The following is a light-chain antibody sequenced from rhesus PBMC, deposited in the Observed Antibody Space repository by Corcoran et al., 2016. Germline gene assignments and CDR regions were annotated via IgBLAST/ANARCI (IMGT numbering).Light chain of an antibody. J-gene: IGKJ1*01. CDR1: QSLLYSSNNKNY. V-gene: IGKV4-1*01. CDR3: QQYYSTPRT. Sequence: DIVMTQSPDSLAVSLGERVTINCKSSQSLLYSSNNKNYLAWYQQKPGQAPKLLIYCASTRESGVPNRFSGSGSGTDFTLTISCLQAEDVAVYYCQQYYSTPRTFGQGTKVEIK. CDR2: CAS.